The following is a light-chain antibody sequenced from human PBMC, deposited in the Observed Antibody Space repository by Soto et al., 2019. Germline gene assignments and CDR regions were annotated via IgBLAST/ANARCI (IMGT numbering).Light chain of an antibody. J-gene: IGLJ1*01. CDR2: DDS. CDR1: NIGRKG. Sequence: SYELTQPPSVSVAPGQTARITCGGNNIGRKGVHWYQQKPGQAPVLVVFDDSDLPSGIPERFSGSNSGDTATLTITRVEPGDEADHFCQVWAIDTDHRVFGTGTKVTVL. V-gene: IGLV3-21*02. CDR3: QVWAIDTDHRV.